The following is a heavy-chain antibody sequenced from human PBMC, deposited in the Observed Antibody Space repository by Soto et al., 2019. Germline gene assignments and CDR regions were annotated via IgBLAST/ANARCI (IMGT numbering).Heavy chain of an antibody. CDR1: GGSISSGDYY. CDR3: ARDKAVVRGVIYYYGMDV. J-gene: IGHJ6*02. D-gene: IGHD3-10*01. Sequence: PSETLSLTCTVSGGSISSGDYYWSWIRQPPGKGLEWIGYIYYSGSTYYNPSLKSRVTISVDTSKNQFSLKLSSVTAADTAVYYCARDKAVVRGVIYYYGMDVWGQGTTVTVSS. V-gene: IGHV4-30-4*01. CDR2: IYYSGST.